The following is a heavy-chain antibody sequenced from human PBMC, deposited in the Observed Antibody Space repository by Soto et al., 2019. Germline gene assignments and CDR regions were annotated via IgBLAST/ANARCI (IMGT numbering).Heavy chain of an antibody. D-gene: IGHD3-22*01. V-gene: IGHV3-30*18. Sequence: QVQLVESGGGLVQPGRSLRLSCAASGFTFSSYGMHWVRQAPGKGLEWVAVISYDGSNKYYADSVKGRFTISRDNAKNTLYLQMNSLRDEDTAVYYCAKDRPTSYYYASSGYVMPGGPNDYWGQGTLVTVSS. CDR2: ISYDGSNK. CDR3: AKDRPTSYYYASSGYVMPGGPNDY. J-gene: IGHJ4*02. CDR1: GFTFSSYG.